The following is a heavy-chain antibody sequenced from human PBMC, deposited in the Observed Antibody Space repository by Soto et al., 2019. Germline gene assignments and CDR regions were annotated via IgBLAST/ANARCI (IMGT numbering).Heavy chain of an antibody. D-gene: IGHD3-22*01. Sequence: EVQLVESGGGLVKPGGSLRLSCAASGFTFSSYSMNWVRQAPGKGLEWVSSISSSSSYRDYADSVKGRFTISRDKAKNSLYLKMNSLRAEDTAVYYCARGYHYYDSSGYDKWDAFDIWGQGTMVTVSS. CDR2: ISSSSSYR. CDR1: GFTFSSYS. CDR3: ARGYHYYDSSGYDKWDAFDI. V-gene: IGHV3-21*01. J-gene: IGHJ3*02.